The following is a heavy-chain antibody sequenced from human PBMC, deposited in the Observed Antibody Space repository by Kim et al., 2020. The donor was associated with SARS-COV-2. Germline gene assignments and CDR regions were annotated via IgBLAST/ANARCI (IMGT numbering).Heavy chain of an antibody. CDR3: ARLLCPRIAAANNWFDP. V-gene: IGHV1-69*13. D-gene: IGHD6-13*01. CDR2: IIPIFGTA. Sequence: SVKVSCKASGGTFSSYAISWVRQAPGQGLEWMGGIIPIFGTANYAQKFQGRVTITADESTSTAYMELSSLRSEDTAVYYCARLLCPRIAAANNWFDPWGQGTLVTVSS. J-gene: IGHJ5*02. CDR1: GGTFSSYA.